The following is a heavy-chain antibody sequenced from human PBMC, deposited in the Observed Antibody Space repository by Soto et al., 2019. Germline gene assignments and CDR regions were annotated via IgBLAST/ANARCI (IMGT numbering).Heavy chain of an antibody. CDR3: ATEWIPAYYYDSSGRLNWFDP. CDR2: FDPGDGET. Sequence: ASVKVSCKVSGYTLTELSMHWVRQAPGKGLEWMGGFDPGDGETIYAQKFQGRVTMTEDTSTDTAYMELSSLRSEDTAVYYCATEWIPAYYYDSSGRLNWFDPWGQGTLVTVSS. D-gene: IGHD3-22*01. J-gene: IGHJ5*02. CDR1: GYTLTELS. V-gene: IGHV1-24*01.